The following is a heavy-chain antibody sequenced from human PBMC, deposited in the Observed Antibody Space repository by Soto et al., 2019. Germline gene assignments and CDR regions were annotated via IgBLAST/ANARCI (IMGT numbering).Heavy chain of an antibody. CDR3: ANPIPKTGTTFGF. V-gene: IGHV3-23*01. CDR1: GFSFSTLG. J-gene: IGHJ4*02. CDR2: ISGSGDDT. D-gene: IGHD1-1*01. Sequence: GGSLRLSCEASGFSFSTLGMTWVRQAPGEGLEWVSAISGSGDDTFYADSMKGRFTISRDNSKDTLYLQINSLRAEDTAVYYCANPIPKTGTTFGFWGQGTLVTVSS.